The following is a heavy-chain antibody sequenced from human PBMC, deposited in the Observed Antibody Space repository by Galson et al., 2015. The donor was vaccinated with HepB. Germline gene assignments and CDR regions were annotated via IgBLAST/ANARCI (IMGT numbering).Heavy chain of an antibody. D-gene: IGHD4-11*01. Sequence: SLRLSCAASGFTFSSFAMSWVRQAPGKGLECVSSISYSGGRTHYADSRKGRFTLSRENFQNTPYLQMNSLRAEDTALYYCAKMGYSNFENNYFDPWGQGTLVTVSS. J-gene: IGHJ5*02. CDR2: ISYSGGRT. CDR1: GFTFSSFA. CDR3: AKMGYSNFENNYFDP. V-gene: IGHV3-23*01.